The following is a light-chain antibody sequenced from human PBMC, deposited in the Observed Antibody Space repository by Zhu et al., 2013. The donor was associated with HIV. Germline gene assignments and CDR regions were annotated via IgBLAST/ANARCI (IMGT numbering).Light chain of an antibody. CDR1: QSVNNN. J-gene: IGKJ2*01. Sequence: EIVMTQSPDILSVSPGERATLSCRASQSVNNNLAWYQQKPGQAPRLLIYGASTRATGIPARFSGSGSGAEFTLTISSLQSEDFAVYYCQSYTVWPPMYTFGQGTKLEIK. CDR3: QSYTVWPPMYT. CDR2: GAS. V-gene: IGKV3-15*01.